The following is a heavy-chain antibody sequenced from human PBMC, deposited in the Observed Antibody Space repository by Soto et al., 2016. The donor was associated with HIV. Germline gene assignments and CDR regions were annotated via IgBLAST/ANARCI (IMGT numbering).Heavy chain of an antibody. V-gene: IGHV3-66*01. CDR2: VYRDGNM. CDR1: GFTVSSNY. D-gene: IGHD5-18*01. CDR3: ARDRDTPMGWALDY. J-gene: IGHJ4*02. Sequence: EVQLVQSGGGLVQPGGSLRLSCVASGFTVSSNYMSWVRQVPGKGVEWVSVVYRDGNMDYADSVRGRFTISRDNSKNTLYLQMNSLRAEDTAIYYCARDRDTPMGWALDYWGQGKLVIVSS.